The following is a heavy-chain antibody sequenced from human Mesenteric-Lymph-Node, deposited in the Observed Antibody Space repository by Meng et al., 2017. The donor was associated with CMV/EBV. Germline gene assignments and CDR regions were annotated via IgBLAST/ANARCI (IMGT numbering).Heavy chain of an antibody. V-gene: IGHV1-69*05. CDR1: GGTFSSYA. CDR3: ARVGASSWFDP. Sequence: SVKVSCKASGGTFSSYAISWVRQAPGQGLEWMGGIIPIFGTANYAQKFQGRVTITTDESTSTAYMELSSLRSDDTAVYYCARVGASSWFDPWGQGTLVTVSS. D-gene: IGHD6-6*01. J-gene: IGHJ5*02. CDR2: IIPIFGTA.